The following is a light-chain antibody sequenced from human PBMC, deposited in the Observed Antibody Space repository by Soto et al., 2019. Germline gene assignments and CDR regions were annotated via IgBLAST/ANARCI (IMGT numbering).Light chain of an antibody. J-gene: IGKJ1*01. CDR2: WAS. Sequence: EIVMAQFPETLAVAVGERATIKCRSSQSLLHSSDNRNYLTWYQQKPGQPPKLLIYWASTRQSVVPDRVSGSGSGTDFTLTINSLQAEDVAVYYCQQYYSTPWTFGQGTKVDIK. CDR3: QQYYSTPWT. V-gene: IGKV4-1*01. CDR1: QSLLHSSDNRNY.